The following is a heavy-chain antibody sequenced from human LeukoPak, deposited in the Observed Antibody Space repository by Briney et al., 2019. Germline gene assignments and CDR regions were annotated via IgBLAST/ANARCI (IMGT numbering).Heavy chain of an antibody. J-gene: IGHJ4*02. CDR3: ATTFGGGLVQY. CDR1: GFTPSTYW. V-gene: IGHV3-7*01. Sequence: PGGSLRLSCVASGFTPSTYWISWVRQAPGKGLEWVATIQTDGSEKHYVDSARGRFTISRDNAENSLYLLLNSLRVEDTAEYFCATTFGGGLVQYWGQGALVTVSS. D-gene: IGHD3-16*01. CDR2: IQTDGSEK.